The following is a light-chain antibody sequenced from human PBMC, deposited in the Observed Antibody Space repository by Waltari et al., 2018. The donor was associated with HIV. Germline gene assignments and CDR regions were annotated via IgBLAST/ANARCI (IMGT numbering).Light chain of an antibody. J-gene: IGLJ3*02. CDR3: ATWDDSLKGVV. CDR2: KYN. Sequence: QSVMTQPPSVSGTPGQRVTISCSGSSSNIGSNTVSCYQQYPGTAPKLLIYKYNRGPEGVRDRLSGSKSGTSASLAISGLQSEDEADYYCATWDDSLKGVVFGGGTKLTVL. V-gene: IGLV1-44*01. CDR1: SSNIGSNT.